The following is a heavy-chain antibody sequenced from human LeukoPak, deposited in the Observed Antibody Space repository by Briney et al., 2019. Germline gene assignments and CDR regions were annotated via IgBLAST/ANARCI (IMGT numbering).Heavy chain of an antibody. CDR1: GFTFSSNA. CDR3: AKDIAGAGRSPFDI. V-gene: IGHV3-23*01. D-gene: IGHD6-13*01. J-gene: IGHJ3*02. Sequence: PGGSLRLSCAASGFTFSSNAMSWVRQAPGKGLEWVSSISGSGGYTYYADSVRGRFTISRDNPKNTLYLQMNSLRAEDTSVYYCAKDIAGAGRSPFDIWGQGTMVTVSS. CDR2: ISGSGGYT.